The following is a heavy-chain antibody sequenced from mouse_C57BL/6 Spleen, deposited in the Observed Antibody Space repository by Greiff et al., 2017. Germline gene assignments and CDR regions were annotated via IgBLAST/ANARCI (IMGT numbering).Heavy chain of an antibody. J-gene: IGHJ1*03. D-gene: IGHD1-1*01. CDR2: IDPEDGET. CDR3: ARLLYGSSFWWYFDV. CDR1: GFNIKDYY. V-gene: IGHV14-2*01. Sequence: VHVKQSGAELVKPGASVKLSCTASGFNIKDYYMHWVKQRTEQGLEWIGRIDPEDGETKYAPKFQGKATITADTSSNTAYLQLSSLTSEDTAVDYCARLLYGSSFWWYFDVWGTGTTVTVSS.